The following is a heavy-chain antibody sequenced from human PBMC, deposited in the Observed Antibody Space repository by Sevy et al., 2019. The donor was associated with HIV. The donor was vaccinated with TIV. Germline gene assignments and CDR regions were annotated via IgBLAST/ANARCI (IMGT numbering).Heavy chain of an antibody. V-gene: IGHV4-59*01. CDR1: GGSISSYY. Sequence: SETLSLTCTVSGGSISSYYWSWIRQPPGKGLEWIGYIYYSGSTNYNPSLKSRVTISVDTSKNQFSLKLSSVTAADTAVYYCARGYLHGSMDVWGKGTTVTVSS. D-gene: IGHD1-20*01. CDR3: ARGYLHGSMDV. J-gene: IGHJ6*03. CDR2: IYYSGST.